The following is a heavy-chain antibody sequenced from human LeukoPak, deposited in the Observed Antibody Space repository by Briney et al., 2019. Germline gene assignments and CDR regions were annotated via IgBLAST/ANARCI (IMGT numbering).Heavy chain of an antibody. CDR2: ISGSGGRT. V-gene: IGHV3-23*01. J-gene: IGHJ4*02. Sequence: GSLRLSCAASGFTFSSYAMSWVRQAPGKGLEWVSSISGSGGRTYYADSVKGRFTISRDNSKNTLYLQMNSLRAEDTAVYYCTTMSTTMVRGVTNNDYWGQGTLVTVSS. D-gene: IGHD3-10*01. CDR3: TTMSTTMVRGVTNNDY. CDR1: GFTFSSYA.